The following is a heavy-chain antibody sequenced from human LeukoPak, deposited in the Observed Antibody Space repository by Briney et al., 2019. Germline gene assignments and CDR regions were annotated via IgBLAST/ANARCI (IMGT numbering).Heavy chain of an antibody. Sequence: SETLSLTCSVSSGSISSYYWSWIRQPPGKGLEWIGYIYYSGRTSYNPSLKSRVTISIDTSKNHFSLTLSSVTAADTAVYYCARGQKYRNGYTVTELGSGYFDYWGQGTLVTVSS. D-gene: IGHD5-18*01. CDR1: SGSISSYY. CDR3: ARGQKYRNGYTVTELGSGYFDY. CDR2: IYYSGRT. V-gene: IGHV4-59*01. J-gene: IGHJ4*02.